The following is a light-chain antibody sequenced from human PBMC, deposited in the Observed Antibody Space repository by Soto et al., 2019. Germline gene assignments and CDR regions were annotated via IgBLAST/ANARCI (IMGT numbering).Light chain of an antibody. Sequence: QSALTQPPSASGSPGQSVSISCTGTSSDVGDYDYVSWYQQHPGEAPKLVIYEVSKRPSGVPDRFSGSKSDNTASLTVSGLQAEDEADYFCSSYAGNNNLVFGGGTKVTVL. V-gene: IGLV2-8*01. CDR1: SSDVGDYDY. CDR2: EVS. J-gene: IGLJ3*02. CDR3: SSYAGNNNLV.